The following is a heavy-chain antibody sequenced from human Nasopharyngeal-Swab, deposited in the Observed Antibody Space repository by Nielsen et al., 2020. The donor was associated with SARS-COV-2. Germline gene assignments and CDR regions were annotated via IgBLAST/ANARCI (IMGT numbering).Heavy chain of an antibody. D-gene: IGHD7-27*01. Sequence: WIRQPPGKGPEWVANIKQDGSEKYYVDSVKGRFTISRDNARKSLYLRMNSLRAEDTAVYYCARDFLTGSTTSPLRYWGQGTLVTVSS. CDR2: IKQDGSEK. J-gene: IGHJ4*02. CDR3: ARDFLTGSTTSPLRY. V-gene: IGHV3-7*01.